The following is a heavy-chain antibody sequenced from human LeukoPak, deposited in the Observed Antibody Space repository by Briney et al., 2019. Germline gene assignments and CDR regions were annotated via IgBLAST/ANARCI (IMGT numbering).Heavy chain of an antibody. D-gene: IGHD1-26*01. CDR2: ISSSSSYI. V-gene: IGHV3-21*01. CDR3: ASDSGSLRGECDY. J-gene: IGHJ4*02. Sequence: GGSLRLSCAASGFTFSSYSMNWVRQAPGKGLEWVSSISSSSSYIYYADSVKGRFTISRDNAKNSLYLQMNSLRAEDTAVYYWASDSGSLRGECDYWGQGTLVTVSS. CDR1: GFTFSSYS.